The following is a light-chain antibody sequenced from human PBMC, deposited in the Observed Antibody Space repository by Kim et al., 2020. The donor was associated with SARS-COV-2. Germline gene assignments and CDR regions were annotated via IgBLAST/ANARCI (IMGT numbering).Light chain of an antibody. CDR2: SNN. Sequence: QSVLTQPPSASGTPGQRVTISCSGSSSNIGSNYVYWYQQLPGTAPKLLIYSNNQRPSGVPDRFSGSKSGTSASLAISGLRSEDEADYYGAAWDDSLSGPVFGGGTQLTVL. V-gene: IGLV1-47*02. CDR3: AAWDDSLSGPV. CDR1: SSNIGSNY. J-gene: IGLJ3*02.